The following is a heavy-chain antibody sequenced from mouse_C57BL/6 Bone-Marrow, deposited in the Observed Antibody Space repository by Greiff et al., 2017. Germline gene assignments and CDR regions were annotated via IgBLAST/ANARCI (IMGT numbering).Heavy chain of an antibody. D-gene: IGHD2-4*01. CDR3: ARGYLIYYDYDNAMDY. V-gene: IGHV1-18*01. J-gene: IGHJ4*01. CDR2: INPNNGGT. Sequence: EVQLQQSGPELVKPGASVKIPCKASGYTFTDYNMDWVKQSHGKSLEWIGDINPNNGGTIYNQKFKGKATLTVDKSSSTAYMELRSLTSEDTAVYYCARGYLIYYDYDNAMDYWGQGTSVTVSS. CDR1: GYTFTDYN.